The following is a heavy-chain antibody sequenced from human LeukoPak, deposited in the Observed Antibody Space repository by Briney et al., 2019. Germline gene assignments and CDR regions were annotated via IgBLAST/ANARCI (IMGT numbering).Heavy chain of an antibody. CDR2: ISGSGAST. CDR1: GFTFSSYS. Sequence: GGSLRLSCAASGFTFSSYSMNWVRQAPGKGLEWISGISGSGASTYYADSVKGWFTISRDDSRNTLYLQMNSLRGDDTAVYYCAKDVGKWESLHFFDYWGQGTLVTVSS. J-gene: IGHJ4*02. D-gene: IGHD1-26*01. CDR3: AKDVGKWESLHFFDY. V-gene: IGHV3-23*01.